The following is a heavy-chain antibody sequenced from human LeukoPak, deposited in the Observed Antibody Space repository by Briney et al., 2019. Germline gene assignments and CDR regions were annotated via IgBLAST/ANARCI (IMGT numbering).Heavy chain of an antibody. CDR1: GGSIISGDYY. CDR2: IYYSGTT. J-gene: IGHJ4*02. V-gene: IGHV4-30-4*01. Sequence: SETLSLTCTVSGGSIISGDYYWSWIRQPPGKGLERIGYIYYSGTTSYNSSLQSRVTISVDTSKNQFSLKLNSVTAADTAVYYCASIGYCSGGSCLYFDHWGQGTLVTVSS. D-gene: IGHD2-15*01. CDR3: ASIGYCSGGSCLYFDH.